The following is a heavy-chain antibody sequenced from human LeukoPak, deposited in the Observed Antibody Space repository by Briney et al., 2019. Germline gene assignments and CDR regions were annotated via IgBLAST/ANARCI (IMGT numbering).Heavy chain of an antibody. CDR2: FSGSGGTT. Sequence: GGSLRLSCAAWGFTFSSYAMNWVRQAPGRGLEWVSGFSGSGGTTYYADSVKGRFTISRDNSKNTLYLQMNSLRAEDTAVYYCANGNRCTSPNCLGYYYFYMDVWGKGTTVTVS. J-gene: IGHJ6*03. CDR3: ANGNRCTSPNCLGYYYFYMDV. CDR1: GFTFSSYA. V-gene: IGHV3-23*01. D-gene: IGHD2-8*01.